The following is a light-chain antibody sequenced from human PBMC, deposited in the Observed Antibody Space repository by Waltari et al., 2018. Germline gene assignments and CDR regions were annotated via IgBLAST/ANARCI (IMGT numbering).Light chain of an antibody. CDR1: DIGSKS. CDR3: QVWDIYSDHMV. Sequence: SYVLTQPPSLSVAPGRTATISCVGNDIGSKSVHWYQQKPGQAPVLVIYYNSDWPSGIPDRFSGSNSGNTATLTIIRVEAGDEADYCCQVWDIYSDHMVFGGGTQLTVL. V-gene: IGLV3-21*04. CDR2: YNS. J-gene: IGLJ2*01.